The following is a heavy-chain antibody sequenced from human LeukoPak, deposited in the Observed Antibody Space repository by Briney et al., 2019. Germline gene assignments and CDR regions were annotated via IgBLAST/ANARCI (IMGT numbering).Heavy chain of an antibody. CDR3: ARGGGYCSSTSCYAFDI. Sequence: SETLSLTCTVSGGSISSYYWSWIRQPAGKGLEWIGRIYTSGTTHYNPSLKSRVTISVDTSKNQFSLKPSSVTAADTAVYYCARGGGYCSSTSCYAFDIWGQGTMVTVSS. CDR2: IYTSGTT. V-gene: IGHV4-4*07. D-gene: IGHD2-2*01. CDR1: GGSISSYY. J-gene: IGHJ3*02.